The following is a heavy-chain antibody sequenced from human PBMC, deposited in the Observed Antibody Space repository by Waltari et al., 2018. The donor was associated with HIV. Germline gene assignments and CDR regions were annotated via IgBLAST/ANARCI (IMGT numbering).Heavy chain of an antibody. D-gene: IGHD2-2*01. Sequence: QVQLRQWGAGLLKPSETLSLTCAVYGGSFSGSYWSWIRQPPGKGLGWIGEINHSGSTNYNPSLKSRVTISVDTAKNQFSLKLTSVTAADTAVFYCARARLVSRGQYCSTTSCLPHYYYYYGMDVWGQGTTVTVSS. CDR3: ARARLVSRGQYCSTTSCLPHYYYYYGMDV. J-gene: IGHJ6*02. V-gene: IGHV4-34*01. CDR2: INHSGST. CDR1: GGSFSGSY.